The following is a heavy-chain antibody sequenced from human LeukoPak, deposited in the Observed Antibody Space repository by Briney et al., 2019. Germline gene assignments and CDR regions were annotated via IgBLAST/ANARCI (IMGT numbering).Heavy chain of an antibody. J-gene: IGHJ4*02. CDR3: ASLFGYYDILTGPVDY. CDR2: ISGSGGST. CDR1: GFTFSSYA. V-gene: IGHV3-23*01. D-gene: IGHD3-9*01. Sequence: HPGGSLRLSCAASGFTFSSYAMSWVRQAPGKGLEWVSAISGSGGSTYYADSVKGRFTISRDNSKNTLYLQMNSLRAEDTAVYYCASLFGYYDILTGPVDYWGQGTLVTVSS.